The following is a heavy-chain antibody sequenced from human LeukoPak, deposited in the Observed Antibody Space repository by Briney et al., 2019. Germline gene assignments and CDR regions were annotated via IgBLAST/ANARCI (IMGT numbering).Heavy chain of an antibody. D-gene: IGHD3-3*01. CDR1: GGSISSGGYS. V-gene: IGHV4-30-2*01. Sequence: PSQTLSLTCAVSGGSISSGGYSWSWIRQPPGKGLEWIGYIYHSGSTYYNPSLKSRVTISVDRSKNQSSLKLSSVTAADTAVYYCARGGTFTIFGVVTGTRFDPWGQGTLVTVSS. CDR2: IYHSGST. J-gene: IGHJ5*02. CDR3: ARGGTFTIFGVVTGTRFDP.